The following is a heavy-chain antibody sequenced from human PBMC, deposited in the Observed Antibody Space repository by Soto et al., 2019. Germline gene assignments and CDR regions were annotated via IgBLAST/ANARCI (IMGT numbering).Heavy chain of an antibody. Sequence: QLQLVQSGAEVKKPGSSVKVSCKASGGTFSSYGVNWVRQAPGEGLEWVGGIIPVVGPPNYAQKFHGRVTITADESTGTAYMELSSLRTEDTAVYYCARRFGSSYGMDVWGKGSTVTVSS. CDR2: IIPVVGPP. CDR3: ARRFGSSYGMDV. CDR1: GGTFSSYG. D-gene: IGHD1-26*01. V-gene: IGHV1-69*01. J-gene: IGHJ6*01.